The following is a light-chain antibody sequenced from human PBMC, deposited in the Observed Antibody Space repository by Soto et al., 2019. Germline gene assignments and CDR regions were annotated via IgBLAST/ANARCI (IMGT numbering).Light chain of an antibody. CDR1: ESISSW. Sequence: DIQMTQSPSTLSASIGDRVVITCRASESISSWLAWYQQKPGKAPKLLIYDVSSLESGVPSRFSGSGSGTEFTLTISSLQTDELATYYCQQYNSYPWTFGQETKVEIK. J-gene: IGKJ1*01. V-gene: IGKV1-5*01. CDR3: QQYNSYPWT. CDR2: DVS.